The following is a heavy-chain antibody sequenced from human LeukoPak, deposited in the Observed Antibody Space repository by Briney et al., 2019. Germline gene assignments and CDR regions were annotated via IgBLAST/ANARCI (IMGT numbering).Heavy chain of an antibody. Sequence: GGSLRLSCVVSGFSFSNYGMHWVRQAPGKGLEWVSVISYDGSNKYYADSVKGRFTISRDNYKNTLYLQMNSLRAEDTAVYYCATFTMIGLGYFDYWGQGTLVTVSS. D-gene: IGHD3-22*01. V-gene: IGHV3-30*03. CDR3: ATFTMIGLGYFDY. J-gene: IGHJ4*02. CDR1: GFSFSNYG. CDR2: ISYDGSNK.